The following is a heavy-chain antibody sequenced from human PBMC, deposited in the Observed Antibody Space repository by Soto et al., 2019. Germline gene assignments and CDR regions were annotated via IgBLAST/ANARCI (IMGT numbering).Heavy chain of an antibody. Sequence: SETLSLTCTVSGGSISSSSYYWGWIRQPPGKGLEWIGSIYYSGSTYYNPSLKSRVTISVDTSKNQFSLKLSSVTAADTAVYYCARITIEETRYYYYMDVWGKGTTVTVSS. J-gene: IGHJ6*03. V-gene: IGHV4-39*01. D-gene: IGHD3-3*01. CDR2: IYYSGST. CDR1: GGSISSSSYY. CDR3: ARITIEETRYYYYMDV.